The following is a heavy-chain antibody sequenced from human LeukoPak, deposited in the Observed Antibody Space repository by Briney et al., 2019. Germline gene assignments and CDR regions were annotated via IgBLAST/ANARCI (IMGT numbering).Heavy chain of an antibody. Sequence: ASVKVSCKASGYTFTSYGISWVRQAPGQGLEWMGWISAYNGNTNYAQKFQGRVTMTEDTSTDTAYMELSSLRSEDTAVYYCATGPIHIAAAGTHSSLYYYYYMDVWGKGTTVTISS. D-gene: IGHD6-13*01. V-gene: IGHV1-18*01. J-gene: IGHJ6*03. CDR1: GYTFTSYG. CDR3: ATGPIHIAAAGTHSSLYYYYYMDV. CDR2: ISAYNGNT.